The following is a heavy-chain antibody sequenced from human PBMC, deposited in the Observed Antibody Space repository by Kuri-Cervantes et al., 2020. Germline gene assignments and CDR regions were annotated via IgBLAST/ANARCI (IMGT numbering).Heavy chain of an antibody. D-gene: IGHD4-17*01. CDR2: INAGNGNT. V-gene: IGHV1-3*01. CDR1: GYTFSNYA. J-gene: IGHJ5*02. CDR3: ARGRAVRVSWFDP. Sequence: ALVKVSCKASGYTFSNYAMHWVRQAPGQRLEWMGWINAGNGNTAYSQKFQGRVTITRDTSASAAYMELSSLRFEDTAAYYCARGRAVRVSWFDPWGQGTQVTVSS.